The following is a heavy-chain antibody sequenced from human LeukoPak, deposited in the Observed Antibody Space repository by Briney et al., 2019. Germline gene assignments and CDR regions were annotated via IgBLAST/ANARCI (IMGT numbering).Heavy chain of an antibody. CDR2: VVTSGNTI. Sequence: GGSLRLSCAASGFTFSGYSMNWVRQAPGRGLEWVSYVVTSGNTIYYADSVKGRFTISRDNAKNSLYLQMNSLRDEDTAVYYCARILGLTLDYWGQGALVTVSS. J-gene: IGHJ4*02. CDR3: ARILGLTLDY. V-gene: IGHV3-48*02. D-gene: IGHD1-14*01. CDR1: GFTFSGYS.